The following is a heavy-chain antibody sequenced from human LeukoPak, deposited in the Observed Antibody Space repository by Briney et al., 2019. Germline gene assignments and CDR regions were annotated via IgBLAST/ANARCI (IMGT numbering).Heavy chain of an antibody. D-gene: IGHD1-26*01. J-gene: IGHJ4*02. V-gene: IGHV4-59*01. Sequence: SETLSLTCTVSGGSISTYFWTWIRQPPGKGLEWIGYIHYSGSTDYNLSLKSRVTISVDTSKNQFSLKLSSMTAADTAVYYCARDLGATSGFDYWGRGTLVTVSS. CDR1: GGSISTYF. CDR3: ARDLGATSGFDY. CDR2: IHYSGST.